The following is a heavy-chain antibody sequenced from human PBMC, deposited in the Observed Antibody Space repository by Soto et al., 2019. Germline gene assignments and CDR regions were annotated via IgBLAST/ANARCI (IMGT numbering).Heavy chain of an antibody. Sequence: SETLSLTCTVSGGSISSSSYYWGWIRQPPGKGLEWIGNIYYSGNTYYNPSLKSRVTISVDTSKNQFSLKLSSVTAADTAVYYCARDISSDSLFGYWGQGALVTVSS. D-gene: IGHD3-22*01. V-gene: IGHV4-39*02. CDR3: ARDISSDSLFGY. CDR2: IYYSGNT. CDR1: GGSISSSSYY. J-gene: IGHJ4*02.